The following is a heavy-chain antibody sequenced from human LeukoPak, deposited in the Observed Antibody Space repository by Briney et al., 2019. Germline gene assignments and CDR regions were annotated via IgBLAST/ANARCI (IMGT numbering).Heavy chain of an antibody. CDR3: ARDPRDRNLPEDY. CDR2: VEPSSGGT. D-gene: IGHD3-10*01. CDR1: GYTFSVYY. Sequence: ASVKVSCKTSGYTFSVYYIHWVRQAPGQGLEWMGWVEPSSGGTTYAQKFQGRVTMTRDTSISTAYMELSSLRPDDTAVYYCARDPRDRNLPEDYWGQGTLVTVSS. J-gene: IGHJ4*02. V-gene: IGHV1-2*02.